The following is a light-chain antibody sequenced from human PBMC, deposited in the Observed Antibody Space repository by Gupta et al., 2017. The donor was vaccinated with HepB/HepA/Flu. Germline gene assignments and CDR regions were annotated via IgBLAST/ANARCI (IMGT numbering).Light chain of an antibody. Sequence: DIQMTQSPSSMSASLGDRVTITRRASQAIRNDLGWYQQKPGQAPKLLIYAASSLASGVPSRFSGRGSGTEFTLTISSLEPEDVATYYCLQHSSYPFTFGQGTKVEIK. CDR3: LQHSSYPFT. CDR1: QAIRND. J-gene: IGKJ1*01. CDR2: AAS. V-gene: IGKV1-17*01.